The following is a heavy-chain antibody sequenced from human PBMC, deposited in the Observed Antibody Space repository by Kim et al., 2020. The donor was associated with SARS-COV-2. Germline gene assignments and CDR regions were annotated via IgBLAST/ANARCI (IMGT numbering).Heavy chain of an antibody. D-gene: IGHD2-15*01. V-gene: IGHV3-23*01. CDR3: AKGSQSSQRWWAYYMDV. Sequence: GGSLRLSCAASGFTFSSYAMSWVRQAPGERLEWVSGISGSGGSTYYTDSVKGRFTISRANSKKTLYLQMNNLRADDTAVYYCAKGSQSSQRWWAYYMDVWGKGTTVTVSS. J-gene: IGHJ6*03. CDR2: ISGSGGST. CDR1: GFTFSSYA.